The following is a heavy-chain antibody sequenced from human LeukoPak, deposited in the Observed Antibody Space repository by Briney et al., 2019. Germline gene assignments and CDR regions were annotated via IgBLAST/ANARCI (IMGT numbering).Heavy chain of an antibody. D-gene: IGHD6-6*01. CDR1: GDSFTGYF. CDR3: ARGSASIAARRSPFDY. Sequence: SETLSLTCSVSGDSFTGYFWHWVRLPPGKGLEWIGEINHSGSTNYNPSLKSRVTISVDTSKNQFSLKLSSVTAADTAVYYCARGSASIAARRSPFDYWGQGTLVTVSS. J-gene: IGHJ4*02. V-gene: IGHV4-34*01. CDR2: INHSGST.